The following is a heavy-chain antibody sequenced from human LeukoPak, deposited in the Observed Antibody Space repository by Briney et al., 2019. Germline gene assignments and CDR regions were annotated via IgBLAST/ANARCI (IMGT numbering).Heavy chain of an antibody. CDR2: IYAGDSST. CDR3: ARSHGDYDYFDY. CDR1: GFTFSTYS. D-gene: IGHD4-17*01. J-gene: IGHJ4*02. V-gene: IGHV5-51*01. Sequence: GESLKISCKGSGFTFSTYSFAWVRQMPGKGLEWMGVIYAGDSSTRYSPSFQGQVTISVDKSISTAYLQWSSLKASDTAMYYCARSHGDYDYFDYWGQGTLVTVSS.